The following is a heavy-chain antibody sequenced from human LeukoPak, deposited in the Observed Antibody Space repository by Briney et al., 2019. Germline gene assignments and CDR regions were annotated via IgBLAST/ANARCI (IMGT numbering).Heavy chain of an antibody. J-gene: IGHJ4*02. CDR1: GYSFTSYG. CDR3: AKLGATGGYSPIDY. V-gene: IGHV1-18*04. Sequence: ASVKVSCKASGYSFTSYGICWGRHAPGQRLEWMGWISTYAGNTNYAQKVQDRVTMTTDSSTSTAYMELRSLRSDDTAVYYCAKLGATGGYSPIDYWGEGTLVTVSS. D-gene: IGHD1-26*01. CDR2: ISTYAGNT.